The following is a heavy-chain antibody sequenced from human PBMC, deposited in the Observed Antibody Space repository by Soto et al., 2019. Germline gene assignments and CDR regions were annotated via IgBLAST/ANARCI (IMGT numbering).Heavy chain of an antibody. CDR1: GDSISTGGQY. V-gene: IGHV4-31*11. CDR2: IYYTGCT. J-gene: IGHJ4*02. Sequence: QVQLRESGPGLVKPSQTLSLTCVVSGDSISTGGQYWNWIRQFPGKGLEWIGDIYYTGCTHYNPPLQSRLTITVDTSRNRFSLKLYSVTVADMAVYYGARRPRPDFDYWGQGAVVTVSP. CDR3: ARRPRPDFDY.